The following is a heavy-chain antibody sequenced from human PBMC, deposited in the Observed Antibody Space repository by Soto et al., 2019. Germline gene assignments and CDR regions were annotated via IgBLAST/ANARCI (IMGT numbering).Heavy chain of an antibody. CDR2: ISGYNGNT. CDR3: ARDVFCGGAPACPDMDG. D-gene: IGHD2-21*01. V-gene: IGHV1-18*04. J-gene: IGHJ6*02. Sequence: QVVLEQSGGEVKKPGASVKVSCKASGYTFSGYSITWVRQAPGQGLEWMGRISGYNGNTNYARTLRDRLTLTTDTSTRTGYLELGSLTSDDTAGYYCARDVFCGGAPACPDMDGWGQGTTVTVSS. CDR1: GYTFSGYS.